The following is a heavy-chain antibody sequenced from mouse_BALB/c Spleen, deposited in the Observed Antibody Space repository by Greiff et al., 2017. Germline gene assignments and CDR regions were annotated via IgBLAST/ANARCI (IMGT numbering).Heavy chain of an antibody. CDR3: ASYYGYYYAMDY. D-gene: IGHD1-2*01. CDR1: GYSITSGYY. CDR2: ISYDGSN. Sequence: EVKLQESGPGLVKPSQSLSLTCSVTGYSITSGYYWNWIRQFPGNKLEWMGYISYDGSNNYNPSLKNRISITRDTSKNQFFLKLNSVTTEDTATYYCASYYGYYYAMDYWGQGTSVTVSS. V-gene: IGHV3-6*02. J-gene: IGHJ4*01.